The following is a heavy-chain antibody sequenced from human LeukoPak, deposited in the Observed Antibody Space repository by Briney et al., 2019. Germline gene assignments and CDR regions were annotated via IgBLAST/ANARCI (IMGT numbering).Heavy chain of an antibody. V-gene: IGHV4-59*08. J-gene: IGHJ4*02. CDR2: IYYSGST. CDR1: GGSISSYY. CDR3: ASYQPRGYSYGYY. D-gene: IGHD5-18*01. Sequence: SETLSLTCTVSGGSISSYYWSWIRQPPGKGLEWIGYIYYSGSTNYNPSLKSRVTISVDTSKNQFSLKLSSVTAADTAVYYCASYQPRGYSYGYYWGQGTLVTVSS.